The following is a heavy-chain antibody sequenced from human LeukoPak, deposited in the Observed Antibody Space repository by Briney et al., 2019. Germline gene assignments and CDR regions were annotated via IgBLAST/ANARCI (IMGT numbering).Heavy chain of an antibody. CDR2: MNPNSGNT. CDR1: GYTFTSYD. CDR3: ARRRASGSYYYYYYYMDV. Sequence: ASVKVSCKASGYTFTSYDINWVRQTTGQGLEWMGWMNPNSGNTGYAQKFQGRVTITRNTSISTAYMELRSLRSDDTAVYYCARRRASGSYYYYYYYMDVWGKGTTVTVSS. J-gene: IGHJ6*03. V-gene: IGHV1-8*03. D-gene: IGHD1-26*01.